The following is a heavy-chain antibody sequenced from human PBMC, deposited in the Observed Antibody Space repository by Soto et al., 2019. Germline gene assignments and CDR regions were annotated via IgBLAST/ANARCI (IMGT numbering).Heavy chain of an antibody. V-gene: IGHV4-39*07. CDR3: ARDPDETTGPGFDY. D-gene: IGHD4-17*01. CDR2: IYYSGST. Sequence: SETLSLTCTVSGGSISSSSYYWGWIRQPPGKGLEWIGSIYYSGSTYYNPSLKSRVTISVDTSKNQFSLQMNNLRADDTAVYYCARDPDETTGPGFDYWGQGTLVTVSS. J-gene: IGHJ4*02. CDR1: GGSISSSSYY.